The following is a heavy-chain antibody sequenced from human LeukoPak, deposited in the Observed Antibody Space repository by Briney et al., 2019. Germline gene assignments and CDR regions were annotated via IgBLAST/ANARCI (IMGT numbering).Heavy chain of an antibody. CDR3: ARLQSANHDNGYYTGGFYYMDV. Sequence: SETLSLTCSVSGGSLSNNYWCWIRQPPRKGLEWIGYISYTGSTSYTPSLKSRVTIFLETPRNQFSLEMSSVIAADTAVYYCARLQSANHDNGYYTGGFYYMDVWGKGTTVTVSS. CDR2: ISYTGST. D-gene: IGHD4-17*01. CDR1: GGSLSNNY. V-gene: IGHV4-59*08. J-gene: IGHJ6*03.